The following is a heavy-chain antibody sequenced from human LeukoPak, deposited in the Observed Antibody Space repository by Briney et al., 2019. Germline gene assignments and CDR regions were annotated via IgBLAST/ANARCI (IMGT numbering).Heavy chain of an antibody. CDR3: ARDRPGRYCSSNSCYTASPFDP. D-gene: IGHD2-2*02. J-gene: IGHJ5*02. CDR2: IYYGENT. Sequence: SETLSLTCTVSGGSISSGPYYWGWIRQPPGKGLEWIGNIYYGENTYYNPSLKSRVTISIDTSKNQFYLKLSSLTAADTAVYYCARDRPGRYCSSNSCYTASPFDPWGQGTLVTVSS. CDR1: GGSISSGPYY. V-gene: IGHV4-39*02.